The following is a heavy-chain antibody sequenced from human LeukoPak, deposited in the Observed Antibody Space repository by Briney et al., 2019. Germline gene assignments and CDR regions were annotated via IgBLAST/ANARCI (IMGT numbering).Heavy chain of an antibody. J-gene: IGHJ4*02. Sequence: GGSLRLSCAASGFTFSSYGMDWVRQAPGKGLEWVAGISYDGSKEYYADSVKGRFTISRDNSKNTLYLQVNSLRVEDTAVYCCARGRGGSSSNWSFPVFVYWGQGTLVTVSS. CDR2: ISYDGSKE. CDR3: ARGRGGSSSNWSFPVFVY. CDR1: GFTFSSYG. V-gene: IGHV3-30*03. D-gene: IGHD6-13*01.